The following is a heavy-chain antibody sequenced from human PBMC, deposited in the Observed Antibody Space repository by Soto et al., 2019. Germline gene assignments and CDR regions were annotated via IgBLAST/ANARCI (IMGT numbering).Heavy chain of an antibody. J-gene: IGHJ4*02. CDR2: IYWDDNK. Sequence: QITLKESGPTLVKPTQTLTLTCTFSGFSLSTSGVGVGWIRQPPGKALEWLAVIYWDDNKHYSPSLKSRLTTXKXXSKNQVVLTMTNMDPVDTAPYYCAHKGYGDYPIDYWGQGTLVTVSS. CDR1: GFSLSTSGVG. D-gene: IGHD4-17*01. CDR3: AHKGYGDYPIDY. V-gene: IGHV2-5*02.